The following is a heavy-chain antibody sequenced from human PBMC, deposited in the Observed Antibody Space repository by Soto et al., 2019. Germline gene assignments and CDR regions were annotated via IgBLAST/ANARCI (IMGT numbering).Heavy chain of an antibody. CDR2: IYWDDDK. J-gene: IGHJ5*02. CDR3: AHRAPGVVGEPPRKGFLP. V-gene: IGHV2-5*02. Sequence: QITLKESGPTLVKPTQTLTLTCTLSGFSLSTSGVGVAWLRQPPGKALEWLALIYWDDDKRYSPSLKSRLTVTQHTSKNQVVLTMTNIHPVDPGTYFCAHRAPGVVGEPPRKGFLPWGQGTLVTFSS. CDR1: GFSLSTSGVG. D-gene: IGHD4-17*01.